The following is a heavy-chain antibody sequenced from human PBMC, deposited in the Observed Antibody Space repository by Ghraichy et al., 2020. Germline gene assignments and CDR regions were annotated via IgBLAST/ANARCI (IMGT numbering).Heavy chain of an antibody. CDR3: ARGAADT. J-gene: IGHJ5*01. CDR1: GFTFSSHW. Sequence: GGSLRLSCVASGFTFSSHWMSWVRQAPGKGLEWVANIKEDGSEKYYVDSVEGRFTISRDNAKNSLYLQMTSLRAEDSAIYYCARGAADTWGHGILVTVSS. V-gene: IGHV3-7*01. D-gene: IGHD6-25*01. CDR2: IKEDGSEK.